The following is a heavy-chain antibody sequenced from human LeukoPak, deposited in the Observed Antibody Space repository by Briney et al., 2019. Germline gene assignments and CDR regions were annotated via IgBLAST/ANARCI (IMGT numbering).Heavy chain of an antibody. V-gene: IGHV3-9*01. D-gene: IGHD3-22*01. Sequence: GRSLRLSCAASGFTFDVHAMYWVRQVPGKGLERVSGINWDGSRIGYADAVKGRFTISRDSAKNSLYLQMNSLRAEDTALYYCARASYYYDTSGLGAFDIWGQGTLVTVSS. CDR3: ARASYYYDTSGLGAFDI. J-gene: IGHJ3*02. CDR2: INWDGSRI. CDR1: GFTFDVHA.